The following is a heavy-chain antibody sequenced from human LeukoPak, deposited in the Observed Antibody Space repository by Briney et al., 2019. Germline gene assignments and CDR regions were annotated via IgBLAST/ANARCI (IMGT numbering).Heavy chain of an antibody. CDR3: ARLDYYYYYMDV. CDR2: IYTSGST. D-gene: IGHD1-1*01. Sequence: SETLSLTCSVSGGSISSGSYYWSWLRQPAGKGLEWIGRIYTSGSTNYNPSLKSRVTISVDTSKNQFSLKLSSVTAADTDVYYCARLDYYYYYMDVWGRGTTVTISS. V-gene: IGHV4-61*02. CDR1: GGSISSGSYY. J-gene: IGHJ6*03.